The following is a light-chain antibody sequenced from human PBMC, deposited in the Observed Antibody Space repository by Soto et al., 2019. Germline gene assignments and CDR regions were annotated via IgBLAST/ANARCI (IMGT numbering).Light chain of an antibody. V-gene: IGLV2-11*01. CDR2: DVT. CDR3: CSHAGGSSWV. CDR1: SGDVGAYDR. J-gene: IGLJ3*02. Sequence: QSALTQPRSVSGSPGQSVTISCTGTSGDVGAYDRVSWYQHHPTKAPKLIIYDVTNRPSGVPYRFSGSKSGSTASLTISGLQAEDDADYYCCSHAGGSSWVFAGGTKVTLL.